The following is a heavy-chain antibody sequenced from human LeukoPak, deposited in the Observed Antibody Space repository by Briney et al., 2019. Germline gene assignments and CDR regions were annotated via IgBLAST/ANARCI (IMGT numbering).Heavy chain of an antibody. V-gene: IGHV3-21*01. CDR3: ARVGSDGYNYHAY. CDR2: ISSSSSYI. CDR1: GFTFSSYS. J-gene: IGHJ4*02. Sequence: GGSLRLSCAASGFTFSSYSMNWVRQAPGKGLEWVSSISSSSSYIYYADSVKGRFTISRDNAKNSLYLQMNSLRAEDTAVYYCARVGSDGYNYHAYWGQGTLVTVSS. D-gene: IGHD5-24*01.